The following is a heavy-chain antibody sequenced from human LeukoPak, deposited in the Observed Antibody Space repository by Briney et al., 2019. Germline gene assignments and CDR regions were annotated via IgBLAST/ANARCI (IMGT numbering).Heavy chain of an antibody. CDR3: ARGDSDYALDY. Sequence: PSETLSLTCAVYGGSFSGYYWSWIRQPPGKGLEWIGEINHSGSTNYNPSLKSRVTISVDTSKNQFSLKPSSVTAADTAVYYCARGDSDYALDYWGQGTLVTVSS. J-gene: IGHJ4*02. CDR2: INHSGST. D-gene: IGHD5-12*01. CDR1: GGSFSGYY. V-gene: IGHV4-34*01.